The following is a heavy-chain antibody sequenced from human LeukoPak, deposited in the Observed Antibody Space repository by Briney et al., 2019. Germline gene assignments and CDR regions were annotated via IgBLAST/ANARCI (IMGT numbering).Heavy chain of an antibody. CDR2: INPSGGST. D-gene: IGHD3-22*01. J-gene: IGHJ5*02. Sequence: APVKVSCKASGYTFTSYGISWVRQAPGQGLEWMGIINPSGGSTSYAQKFQGRVTMTRDTSTSTVYMELSSLRSEDTAVYYCARDGKDSYGLHPDYYDSSGYSPWGQGTLVTVSS. V-gene: IGHV1-46*01. CDR1: GYTFTSYG. CDR3: ARDGKDSYGLHPDYYDSSGYSP.